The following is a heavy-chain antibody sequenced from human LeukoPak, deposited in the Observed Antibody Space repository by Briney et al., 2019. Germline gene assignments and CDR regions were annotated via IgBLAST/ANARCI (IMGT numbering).Heavy chain of an antibody. CDR1: GGSISSNDW. CDR2: IYHSGST. Sequence: PSETLSLTCAVSGGSISSNDWWNWVRQPPGKGLEWIGEIYHSGSTYYNPSLKSRVTISVDTSKNQFSLKLSSVTAADTAVYYCASHFRAYGSGSYYIDYWGQGTLVTVSS. D-gene: IGHD3-10*01. CDR3: ASHFRAYGSGSYYIDY. J-gene: IGHJ4*02. V-gene: IGHV4-4*02.